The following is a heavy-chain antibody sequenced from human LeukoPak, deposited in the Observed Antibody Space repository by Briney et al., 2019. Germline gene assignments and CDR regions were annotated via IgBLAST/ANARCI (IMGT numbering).Heavy chain of an antibody. J-gene: IGHJ6*03. Sequence: ASVKVSCKTSGYTFTSFDINWVRQATGQGLEWVGWMNPNSGNTGYAQRLQGRVSMTSNTSVSTAYMELSSLTSEDTAVYYCARGSHGSGSPSPYYYYMDVWGKGTTVTVPS. D-gene: IGHD3-10*01. CDR1: GYTFTSFD. V-gene: IGHV1-8*01. CDR2: MNPNSGNT. CDR3: ARGSHGSGSPSPYYYYMDV.